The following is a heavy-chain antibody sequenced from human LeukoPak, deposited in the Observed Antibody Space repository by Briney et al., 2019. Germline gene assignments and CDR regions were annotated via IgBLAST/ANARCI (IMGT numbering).Heavy chain of an antibody. V-gene: IGHV1-69*05. Sequence: ASVKVSCKASGGTFSSYAISWVRQAPGQGLEWMGGIIPIFGTANYAQKFQGRVTITTDESTSTAYMELSSLRSEDTAVYYCASTTQLLWFGESGYWGQGTLVTVSS. CDR2: IIPIFGTA. D-gene: IGHD3-10*01. J-gene: IGHJ4*02. CDR1: GGTFSSYA. CDR3: ASTTQLLWFGESGY.